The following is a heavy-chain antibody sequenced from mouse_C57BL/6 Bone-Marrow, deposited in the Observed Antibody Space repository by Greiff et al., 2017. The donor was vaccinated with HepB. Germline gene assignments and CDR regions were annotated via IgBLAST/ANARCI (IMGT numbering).Heavy chain of an antibody. CDR2: IYPGDGDT. CDR1: GYAFSSSW. V-gene: IGHV1-82*01. Sequence: ESGPELVKPGASVKISCKASGYAFSSSWMNWVKQRPGKGLEWIGRIYPGDGDTNYNGKFKGKATLTADKSSSTAYMQLSSLTSEDSAVYFCARNGSSYLYYAMDYGGQGTSVTVTS. D-gene: IGHD3-2*02. J-gene: IGHJ4*01. CDR3: ARNGSSYLYYAMDY.